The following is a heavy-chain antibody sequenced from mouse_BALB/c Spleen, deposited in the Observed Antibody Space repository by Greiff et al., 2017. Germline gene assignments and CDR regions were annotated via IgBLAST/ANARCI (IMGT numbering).Heavy chain of an antibody. CDR2: IYPGSGST. V-gene: IGHV1-77*01. CDR3: ARRYGNYESAMDY. Sequence: QVHVKQSGPELVKPGASVKMSCKASGYTFTDYVISWVKQRTGQGLEWIGEIYPGSGSTYYNEKFKGKATLTADKSSNTAYMQLSSLTSEDSAVYFCARRYGNYESAMDYWGQGTSVTVSS. CDR1: GYTFTDYV. J-gene: IGHJ4*01. D-gene: IGHD2-1*01.